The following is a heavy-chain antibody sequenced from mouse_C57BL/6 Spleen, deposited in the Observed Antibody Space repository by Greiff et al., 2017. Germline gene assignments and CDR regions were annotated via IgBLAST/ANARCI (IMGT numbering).Heavy chain of an antibody. CDR3: ARLRGGYYPFDY. D-gene: IGHD2-3*01. CDR1: GYAFSSYW. Sequence: QVHVKQSGAELVKPGASVKISCKASGYAFSSYWMNWVKQRPGKGLEWIGQIYPGDGDTNYNGKFKGKATLTADKSSSTAYMQLSSLTSEDSAVYFCARLRGGYYPFDYWGQGTTLTVSS. J-gene: IGHJ2*01. CDR2: IYPGDGDT. V-gene: IGHV1-80*01.